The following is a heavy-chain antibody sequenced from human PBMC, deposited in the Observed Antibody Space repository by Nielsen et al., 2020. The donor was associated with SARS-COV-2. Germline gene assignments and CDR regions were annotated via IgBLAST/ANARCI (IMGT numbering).Heavy chain of an antibody. D-gene: IGHD3-16*01. CDR3: ARRLWEGAFDI. V-gene: IGHV1-69*13. J-gene: IGHJ3*02. Sequence: SVKVSCKASGYTFTSYGISWVRQAPGQGLEWMGGIIPIFGTANYAQKFQGRVTITADESTSTAYMELSSLRSEDTAVYYCARRLWEGAFDIWGQGTMVTVSS. CDR2: IIPIFGTA. CDR1: GYTFTSYG.